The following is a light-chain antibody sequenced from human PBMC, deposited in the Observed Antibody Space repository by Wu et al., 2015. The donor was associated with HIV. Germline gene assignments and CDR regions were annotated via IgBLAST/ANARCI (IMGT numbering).Light chain of an antibody. CDR2: AAS. Sequence: DIQMTQSPSSLSASIGDTVTITCRASQNINSFLNWYQQKPGRAPKLLISAASNLQSGAPSRFSGSGSGTDFTLTIDNLQSDDFASYFCQESSNIPPAFGQGTRVEI. CDR1: QNINSF. CDR3: QESSNIPPA. V-gene: IGKV1-39*01. J-gene: IGKJ5*01.